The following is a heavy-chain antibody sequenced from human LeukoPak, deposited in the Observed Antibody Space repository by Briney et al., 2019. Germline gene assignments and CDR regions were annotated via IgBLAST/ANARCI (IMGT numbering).Heavy chain of an antibody. J-gene: IGHJ5*02. V-gene: IGHV3-7*01. CDR3: ARALRFLEWFGGNWFDP. CDR2: IKEDGSEK. Sequence: PGGSLRLSCAASGFTFSSYWMSWVRQAPGKGLEWVANIKEDGSEKYYVDSVKGRFTISRDNAKSSLYLQMNSLRAEDTAVYYCARALRFLEWFGGNWFDPWGQGTLVTVSS. CDR1: GFTFSSYW. D-gene: IGHD3-3*01.